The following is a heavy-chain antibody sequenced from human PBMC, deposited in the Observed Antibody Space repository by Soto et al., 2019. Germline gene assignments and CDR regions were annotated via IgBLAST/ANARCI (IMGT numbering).Heavy chain of an antibody. Sequence: QVQLVQSGAEVKKPGSSVKVSCKASGGTFSSYAISWVRQAPGQGLEWMGGIIPIFGTANYAQKFQGRVTITADESTSTAYMELSSLRSEDTAVYYCARVLRITIFGVDHQVHDAFDIWGQGTMVTVSS. J-gene: IGHJ3*02. CDR1: GGTFSSYA. V-gene: IGHV1-69*01. CDR2: IIPIFGTA. D-gene: IGHD3-3*01. CDR3: ARVLRITIFGVDHQVHDAFDI.